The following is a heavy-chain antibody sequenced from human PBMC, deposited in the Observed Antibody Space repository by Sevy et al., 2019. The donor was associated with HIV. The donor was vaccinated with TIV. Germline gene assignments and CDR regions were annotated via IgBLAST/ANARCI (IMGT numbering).Heavy chain of an antibody. J-gene: IGHJ4*02. CDR1: GGTFSSYA. V-gene: IGHV1-69*13. CDR3: AGSGDPINLFDY. D-gene: IGHD2-21*02. Sequence: ASVKVSCKASGGTFSSYAMSWVRQAPGQGLEWMGGIIPSFGTANYAQKFQGRVTITADESTSTAYMELSSLRSEDTAVYYCAGSGDPINLFDYWGQGTLVTVSS. CDR2: IIPSFGTA.